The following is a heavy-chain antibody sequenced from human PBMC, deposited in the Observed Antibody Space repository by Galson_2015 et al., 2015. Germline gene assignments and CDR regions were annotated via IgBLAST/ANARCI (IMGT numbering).Heavy chain of an antibody. CDR3: AKGVASNYYHMDV. D-gene: IGHD2-15*01. J-gene: IGHJ6*03. CDR2: ISGSGGST. V-gene: IGHV3-23*01. CDR1: GFTFSSYA. Sequence: SLRLSCAASGFTFSSYAMSWVRQAPGKGLEWVSVISGSGGSTYYADSVKGRFTISRDNSNNTLYLQMNSLRADETAVYYCAKGVASNYYHMDVWGKGTTVTVSS.